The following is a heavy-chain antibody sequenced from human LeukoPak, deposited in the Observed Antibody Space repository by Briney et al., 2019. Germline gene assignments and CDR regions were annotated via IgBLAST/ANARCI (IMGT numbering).Heavy chain of an antibody. CDR2: IYHSGST. CDR1: GYSISSGYY. Sequence: SETLSLTCTVSGYSISSGYYWGWIRQPPGKGLEWIGSIYHSGSTYYNPSLKSRVTISVDTSKNQFSLKLSSVTAADTAVYYRASIPYGSPYYFDYWGQGTLVTVSS. D-gene: IGHD3-10*01. CDR3: ASIPYGSPYYFDY. J-gene: IGHJ4*02. V-gene: IGHV4-38-2*02.